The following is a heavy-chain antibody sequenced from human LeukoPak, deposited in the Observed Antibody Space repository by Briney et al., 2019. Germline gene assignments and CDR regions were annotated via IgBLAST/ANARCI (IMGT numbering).Heavy chain of an antibody. CDR1: GFTFSTYC. V-gene: IGHV3-74*01. Sequence: GRSLRLSCAASGFTFSTYCMHWVRQAPGKGPMWVSRICPDGTVTNYADSVKARFIISRDNARNTVYLQMNSLRVEDTAVYYCVRDFRSADYWGQGTLVTVSS. CDR3: VRDFRSADY. J-gene: IGHJ4*02. CDR2: ICPDGTVT.